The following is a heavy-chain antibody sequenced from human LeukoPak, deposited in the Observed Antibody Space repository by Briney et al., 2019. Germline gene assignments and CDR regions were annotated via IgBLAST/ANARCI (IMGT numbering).Heavy chain of an antibody. D-gene: IGHD1-26*01. CDR3: ARDSGSYYLYYYYYYMDV. CDR1: GFTFSSYS. Sequence: GGSLRLSCAASGFTFSSYSMNWVRQAPGKGLEWVSYISSSSSTIYYADSVKGRFTISRDNAKNSLYLQMNSLRAEDTAVYYRARDSGSYYLYYYYYYMDVWGKGTTVTVSS. V-gene: IGHV3-48*04. J-gene: IGHJ6*03. CDR2: ISSSSSTI.